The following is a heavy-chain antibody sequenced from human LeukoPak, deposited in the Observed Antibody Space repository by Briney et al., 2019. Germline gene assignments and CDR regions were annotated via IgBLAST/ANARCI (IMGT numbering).Heavy chain of an antibody. V-gene: IGHV1-8*01. J-gene: IGHJ6*02. Sequence: GSVKVSCKASGYTFTSYDINWVRQATGQGLEWMGWMNPNSGNTGYAQKFQGRVTMTRNTSISTAYMELSSLRSEDTAVYYCARSVPAAMIYYYYGMDVWGQGTTVTVSS. CDR1: GYTFTSYD. CDR3: ARSVPAAMIYYYYGMDV. D-gene: IGHD2-2*01. CDR2: MNPNSGNT.